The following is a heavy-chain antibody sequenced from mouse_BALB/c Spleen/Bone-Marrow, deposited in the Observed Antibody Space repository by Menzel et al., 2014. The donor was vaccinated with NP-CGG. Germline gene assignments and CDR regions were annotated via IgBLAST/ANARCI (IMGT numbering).Heavy chain of an antibody. D-gene: IGHD2-4*01. CDR1: GYTFTSYW. J-gene: IGHJ4*01. V-gene: IGHV1-69*02. Sequence: QVQLQQPGAELAKPGAPVKLSCKASGYTFTSYWMNWVKQRPGRGLEWIGRIDPSDSETHYNQKFKDKATLTVDKSSSTAYIQLSSVTSEDSAVYYCARFPIYYDSGGAMDYWGQGTSVTVSS. CDR3: ARFPIYYDSGGAMDY. CDR2: IDPSDSET.